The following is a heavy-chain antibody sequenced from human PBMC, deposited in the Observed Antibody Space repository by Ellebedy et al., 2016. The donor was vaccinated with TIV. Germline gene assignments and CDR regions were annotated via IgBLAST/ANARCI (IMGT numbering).Heavy chain of an antibody. CDR3: AGRAYNWNDGSLFDY. J-gene: IGHJ4*02. CDR1: GFTFSSYW. D-gene: IGHD1-1*01. Sequence: GGSLRLSCAASGFTFSSYWMSWVRQAPGKGLEWVANIKQDGSEKYYVDSVKGRFTISRDNAKNSLYLQMNRLRAEDTAVYYCAGRAYNWNDGSLFDYWGQGTLVTVSS. V-gene: IGHV3-7*03. CDR2: IKQDGSEK.